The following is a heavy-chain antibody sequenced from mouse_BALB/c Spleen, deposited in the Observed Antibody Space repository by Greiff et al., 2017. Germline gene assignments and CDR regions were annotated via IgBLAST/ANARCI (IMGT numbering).Heavy chain of an antibody. V-gene: IGHV1-80*01. CDR2: IYPGDGDT. Sequence: VQLQQSGAELVRPGSSVKISCKASGYAFSSYWMNWVKQRPGQGLEWIGQIYPGDGDTNYNGKFKGKATLTSDKSSSTAYMELSSLTSEDSAVYYCAKEGSYDGYYNYWGQGTTLTVSS. D-gene: IGHD2-3*01. J-gene: IGHJ2*01. CDR3: AKEGSYDGYYNY. CDR1: GYAFSSYW.